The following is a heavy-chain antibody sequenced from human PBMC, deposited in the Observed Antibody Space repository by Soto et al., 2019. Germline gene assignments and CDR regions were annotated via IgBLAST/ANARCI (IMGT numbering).Heavy chain of an antibody. D-gene: IGHD5-12*01. J-gene: IGHJ5*02. CDR2: VYYSGST. Sequence: PSETLSLTCTVSGGSLRSTSYYWGWIRQPPGKGLEWIGNVYYSGSTYHNPPLKSRVTISVDTSKNQFSLKLSSVTAADTAVYYCAAGDSGYDCVGCFLFDPWGQGTLVTVSS. V-gene: IGHV4-39*07. CDR1: GGSLRSTSYY. CDR3: AAGDSGYDCVGCFLFDP.